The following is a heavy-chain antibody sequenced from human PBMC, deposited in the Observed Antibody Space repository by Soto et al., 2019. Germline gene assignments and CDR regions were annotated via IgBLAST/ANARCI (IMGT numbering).Heavy chain of an antibody. J-gene: IGHJ1*01. CDR3: AKVVVVVTAGGVSEYFQH. Sequence: EVQLLESGGGLVQPGGSLRLSCAASGFTFSSYAMSWVRQAPGKGLEWVSAISGSGGSTYYADSVKGRFTISRDNSKNTLHLQMNSLRAEDTAVYYCAKVVVVVTAGGVSEYFQHWGQGTLVTVSS. D-gene: IGHD2-21*02. V-gene: IGHV3-23*01. CDR2: ISGSGGST. CDR1: GFTFSSYA.